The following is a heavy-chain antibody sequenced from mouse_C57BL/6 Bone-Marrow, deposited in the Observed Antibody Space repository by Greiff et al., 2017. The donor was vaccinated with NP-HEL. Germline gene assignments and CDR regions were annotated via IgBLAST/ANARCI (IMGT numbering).Heavy chain of an antibody. CDR3: ARHYPNWDWYFDV. V-gene: IGHV5-12*01. J-gene: IGHJ1*03. Sequence: DVKLVESGGGLVQPGGSLKLSCAASGFTFSDYYMYWVRQTPEKRLEWVAYISNGGGSTYYPDTVKGRFTISRDNAKNTLYLQMSRLKSEDTAMYYCARHYPNWDWYFDVWGTGTTVTVSS. CDR2: ISNGGGST. CDR1: GFTFSDYY. D-gene: IGHD4-1*01.